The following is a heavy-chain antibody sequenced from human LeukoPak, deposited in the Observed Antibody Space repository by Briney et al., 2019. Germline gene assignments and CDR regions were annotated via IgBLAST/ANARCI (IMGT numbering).Heavy chain of an antibody. CDR2: IYYSGST. J-gene: IGHJ3*02. CDR3: ARDRGARTKDAFDI. V-gene: IGHV4-31*03. D-gene: IGHD1-26*01. Sequence: SETLSLTCTVSGGSISSGGYYWSWIRQHPGKGLEWIGYIYYSGSTYYNPSLKSRVTISVDTSKNQFSLKLSSVTAADTAVYYCARDRGARTKDAFDIWGQGTMVTVSS. CDR1: GGSISSGGYY.